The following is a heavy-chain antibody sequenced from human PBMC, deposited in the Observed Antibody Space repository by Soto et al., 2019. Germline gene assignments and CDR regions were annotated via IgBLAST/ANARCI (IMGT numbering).Heavy chain of an antibody. Sequence: EVQLLESGGGLVQPGGSLRLSCAASGFTFSSYAMSWVRQAPGKGLEWVSAISGSGGSTYYADSVKGRFTISRDNSKNSLYQQMNSLRAEDTAVYYCANAGTDVYYYYYMDVWGKGTTVTVSS. D-gene: IGHD1-1*01. CDR3: ANAGTDVYYYYYMDV. J-gene: IGHJ6*03. CDR1: GFTFSSYA. CDR2: ISGSGGST. V-gene: IGHV3-23*01.